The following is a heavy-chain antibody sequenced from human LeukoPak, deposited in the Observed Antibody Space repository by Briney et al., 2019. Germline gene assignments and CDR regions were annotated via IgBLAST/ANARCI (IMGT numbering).Heavy chain of an antibody. CDR1: GYSFTSYW. CDR2: IYPGDSDT. CDR3: ARLPHGYCSSTSCQQYYFDY. D-gene: IGHD2-2*01. Sequence: GESLKISCKGSGYSFTSYWIGWVRQMPGKGLEWMGIIYPGDSDTRYSPSFQGQVTISADKSISTAYLQWSSLKASDTAMYYCARLPHGYCSSTSCQQYYFDYWGQGTLVTVSS. J-gene: IGHJ4*02. V-gene: IGHV5-51*01.